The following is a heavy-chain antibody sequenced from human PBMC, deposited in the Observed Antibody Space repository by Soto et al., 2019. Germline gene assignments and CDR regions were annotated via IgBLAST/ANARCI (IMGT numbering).Heavy chain of an antibody. V-gene: IGHV3-30*04. CDR1: QFTFSSFP. D-gene: IGHD3-3*01. J-gene: IGHJ4*02. CDR2: ISNDGNKK. Sequence: QLHLVESGGGVVQPGKSLRLSCGASQFTFSSFPMHWVRQPPGKGLEWVAVISNDGNKKFYADSVKGRFTISRDNSKNTLFLQMNSLRAEDTAVYYCARGVYYTSWNGSIGTYWGQGTLVTVSS. CDR3: ARGVYYTSWNGSIGTY.